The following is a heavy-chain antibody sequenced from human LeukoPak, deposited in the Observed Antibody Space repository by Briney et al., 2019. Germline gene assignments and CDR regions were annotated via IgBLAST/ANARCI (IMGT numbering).Heavy chain of an antibody. D-gene: IGHD6-13*01. CDR2: IYPGDSDT. CDR3: ARIAAAGNLDDAFDI. CDR1: GYSFTSYW. J-gene: IGHJ3*02. V-gene: IGHV5-51*01. Sequence: GESLKISCKGSGYSFTSYWIGWVRQMPGKGLEWMGIIYPGDSDTRYSPSFQGQVTISADKSISTAYLQWSSLKASDTAMYYCARIAAAGNLDDAFDIWGQGTMVTVSS.